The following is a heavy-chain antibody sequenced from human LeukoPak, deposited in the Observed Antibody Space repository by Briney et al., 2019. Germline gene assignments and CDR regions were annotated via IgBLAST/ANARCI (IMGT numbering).Heavy chain of an antibody. J-gene: IGHJ6*02. Sequence: GGSLTLSCAASGFTFSSYAMSWLRQAPGKGLEWVSAISGSGGSTYYADSVKGRFTISRDNSKNTLYLQMNSLRAEDTAVYYCANYDYGGNSDYYYYGMDVWGQGTTVTVSS. V-gene: IGHV3-23*01. CDR2: ISGSGGST. D-gene: IGHD4-23*01. CDR3: ANYDYGGNSDYYYYGMDV. CDR1: GFTFSSYA.